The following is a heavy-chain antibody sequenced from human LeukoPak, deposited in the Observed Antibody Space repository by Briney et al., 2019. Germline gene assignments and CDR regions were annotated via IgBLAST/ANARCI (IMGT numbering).Heavy chain of an antibody. V-gene: IGHV1-69*04. CDR1: GGTFNSFG. D-gene: IGHD3-10*01. Sequence: SVKVSCKASGGTFNSFGIHWVRQAPGQGLEWLGRIIPIVGNTNYSQKFQGRVTIIRDNSTRTAYMELSSLRSEDMAVYDCTRGLHFTMVRGGTTNYYYGMDVWGQGTSVTVSS. J-gene: IGHJ6*02. CDR2: IIPIVGNT. CDR3: TRGLHFTMVRGGTTNYYYGMDV.